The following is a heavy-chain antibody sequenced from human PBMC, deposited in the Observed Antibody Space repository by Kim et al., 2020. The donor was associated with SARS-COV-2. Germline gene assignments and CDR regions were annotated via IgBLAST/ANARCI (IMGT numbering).Heavy chain of an antibody. CDR2: INHSGST. J-gene: IGHJ4*02. V-gene: IGHV4-34*01. Sequence: SETLSLTCAVYGGSFSGYYWSWIRQPPGKGLEWIGEINHSGSTNYNPSLKSRVTISVDTSKNQFSLKLSSVTAADTAVYYCARGRSTYPYWGQGTLVTVS. CDR1: GGSFSGYY. CDR3: ARGRSTYPY. D-gene: IGHD2-2*02.